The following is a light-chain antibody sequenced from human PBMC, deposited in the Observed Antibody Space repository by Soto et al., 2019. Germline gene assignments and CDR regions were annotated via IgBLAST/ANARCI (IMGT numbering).Light chain of an antibody. CDR2: GAS. J-gene: IGKJ1*01. Sequence: EIVLTQSPGTLSLSPGERATLSCRASQSFNSIYLAWYQQKPGQAPRLLIYGASSRATGIPDRFSGSGSGTDFTLTISRLEPEDFAAYYCHQYDSWTFGQGTKV. CDR1: QSFNSIY. V-gene: IGKV3-20*01. CDR3: HQYDSWT.